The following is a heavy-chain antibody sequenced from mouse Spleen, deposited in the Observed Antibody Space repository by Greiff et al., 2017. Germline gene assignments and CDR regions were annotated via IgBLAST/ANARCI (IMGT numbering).Heavy chain of an antibody. CDR1: GYTFTEYT. V-gene: IGHV1-62-2*01. CDR3: ARHERYYYDGSPYYFDY. D-gene: IGHD1-1*01. J-gene: IGHJ2*01. CDR2: FYPGSGSI. Sequence: VQLQQSGAELVKPGASVKLSCKASGYTFTEYTIHWVKQRAGQGLEWIGWFYPGSGSIKYNEKFKDKATLTADKSSSTVYMELSRLTSEDSAVYFCARHERYYYDGSPYYFDYWGQGTTLTVSS.